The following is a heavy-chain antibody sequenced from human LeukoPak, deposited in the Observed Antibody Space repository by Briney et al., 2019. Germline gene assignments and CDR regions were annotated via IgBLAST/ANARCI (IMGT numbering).Heavy chain of an antibody. Sequence: GGSLRLSCAASGFAVSSNYMSWVRQAPGKGLEWASVIYSGGSTYYADSVKGRFTISRDNSKNTLYLQMNSLRAEDTAVYYCASAIVGATIFDYWGQGTLVTVSS. CDR2: IYSGGST. D-gene: IGHD1-26*01. CDR1: GFAVSSNY. V-gene: IGHV3-66*02. CDR3: ASAIVGATIFDY. J-gene: IGHJ4*02.